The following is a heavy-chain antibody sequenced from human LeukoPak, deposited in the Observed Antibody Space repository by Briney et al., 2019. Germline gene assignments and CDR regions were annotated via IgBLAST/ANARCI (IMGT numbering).Heavy chain of an antibody. CDR3: ARHRFSSSWYDTNWFDP. D-gene: IGHD6-13*01. J-gene: IGHJ5*02. Sequence: SETLSLTCTVSGGSISSNSYYWDWIRQPPGKGLEWIGSIYYSGSTYYNPSLKSRVTISVDTSKNQFSLKLSSVTAADTAVYYCARHRFSSSWYDTNWFDPWDQGTLVTVSS. CDR1: GGSISSNSYY. V-gene: IGHV4-39*01. CDR2: IYYSGST.